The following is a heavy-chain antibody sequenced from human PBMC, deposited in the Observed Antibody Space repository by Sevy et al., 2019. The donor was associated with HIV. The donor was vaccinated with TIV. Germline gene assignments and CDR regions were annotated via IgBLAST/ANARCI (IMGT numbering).Heavy chain of an antibody. D-gene: IGHD6-13*01. CDR3: TREAGSSWYYYYYGMDV. CDR2: IRSKAYGGTT. V-gene: IGHV3-49*03. Sequence: GGSLRLSCTASGFTFGDYAMSWFRQAPGKGLEWVGFIRSKAYGGTTEYAASVKGRFTISRVDSKSIAFLQMNSLKTEDTAVYYCTREAGSSWYYYYYGMDVWGQGTTVTVSS. J-gene: IGHJ6*02. CDR1: GFTFGDYA.